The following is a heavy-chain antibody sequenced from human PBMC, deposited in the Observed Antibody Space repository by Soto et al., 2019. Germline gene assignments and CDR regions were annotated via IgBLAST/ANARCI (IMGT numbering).Heavy chain of an antibody. CDR2: TYYRSKWYN. CDR3: ARTYSSSSNYYYGMDV. J-gene: IGHJ6*02. CDR1: GEGVSSNSAA. Sequence: SQTLSLTCAISGEGVSSNSAAWNWIRQSPSRGLEWLGRTYYRSKWYNDYAVSVKSRITINPDTSKNQFSLQLNSVTPEDTAVYYCARTYSSSSNYYYGMDVWGQGTTVTVSS. D-gene: IGHD6-6*01. V-gene: IGHV6-1*01.